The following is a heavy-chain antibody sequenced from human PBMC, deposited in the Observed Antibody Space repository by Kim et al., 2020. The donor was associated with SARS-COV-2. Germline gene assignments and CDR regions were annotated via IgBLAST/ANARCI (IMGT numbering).Heavy chain of an antibody. D-gene: IGHD6-13*01. CDR3: ARKIAAAGYPYD. Sequence: GGSLRLSCAASGFTFSRYGMHWVRQVPGKGLEWVALKSYDGTREYYADSVKSRFTIARDNSKNTLYLQMNSLRPEETAVYYCARKIAAAGYPYDWGQGTLVAVSS. J-gene: IGHJ4*02. V-gene: IGHV3-30*03. CDR2: KSYDGTRE. CDR1: GFTFSRYG.